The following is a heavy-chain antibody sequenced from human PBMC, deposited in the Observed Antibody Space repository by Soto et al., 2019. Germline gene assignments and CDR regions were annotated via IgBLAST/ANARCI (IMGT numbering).Heavy chain of an antibody. J-gene: IGHJ6*03. CDR2: IWYDGRYT. CDR1: GFTFSNYG. CDR3: ARGSGHNSYYMDF. V-gene: IGHV3-33*01. Sequence: QVQLVESGGGVVQPGGSLRLSCAASGFTFSNYGMHWVRQAPGKGLEWVAIIWYDGRYTYYEDSVKGRFTISRDNSRNMLYLQMNSLRAEDTAEDTAVYYCARGSGHNSYYMDFWGKGTTVTVSS.